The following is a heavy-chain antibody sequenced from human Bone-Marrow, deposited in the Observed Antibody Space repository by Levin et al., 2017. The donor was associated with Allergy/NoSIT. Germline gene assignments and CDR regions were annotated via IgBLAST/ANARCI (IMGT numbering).Heavy chain of an antibody. V-gene: IGHV3-30*04. CDR2: TSYDGANT. Sequence: GESLKISCAASGFTFSTYAMHWVRQAPGKGLEWVAVTSYDGANTYYADSVKGRFTISRDNSKNTLYLQTNDLRAEDTAVYYCARVGVPDFDFWSGYYADYWGQGTLVTVSS. D-gene: IGHD3-3*01. CDR3: ARVGVPDFDFWSGYYADY. CDR1: GFTFSTYA. J-gene: IGHJ4*02.